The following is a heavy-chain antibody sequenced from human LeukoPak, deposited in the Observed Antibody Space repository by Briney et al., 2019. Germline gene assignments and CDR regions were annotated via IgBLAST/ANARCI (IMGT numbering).Heavy chain of an antibody. D-gene: IGHD1-1*01. CDR2: IYYSGST. V-gene: IGHV4-39*01. CDR3: ARQVDWKTYYYYMDV. J-gene: IGHJ6*03. CDR1: GGSISSSSYY. Sequence: SETLSLTCTVSGGSISSSSYYWGWIRQPPGKGLEWIGSIYYSGSTYYNPSLKSRVTISVDTSKNQFSLKLSSVTAADTAVYYCARQVDWKTYYYYMDVWGKGTTVTVSS.